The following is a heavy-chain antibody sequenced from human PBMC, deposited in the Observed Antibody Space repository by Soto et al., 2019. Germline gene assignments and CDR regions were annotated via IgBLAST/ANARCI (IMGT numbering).Heavy chain of an antibody. CDR3: ARGHIVVVPAARDNWFDP. Sequence: ASVKVSCKASVYTFTSYDMHWGRKSPGQRLEWMGWINAGNGNTKYSQKFQGRVTITRDTSASTAYMELSSLRSEDTAVYYCARGHIVVVPAARDNWFDPWGQGTLVTVSS. J-gene: IGHJ5*02. CDR1: VYTFTSYD. D-gene: IGHD2-2*01. V-gene: IGHV1-3*01. CDR2: INAGNGNT.